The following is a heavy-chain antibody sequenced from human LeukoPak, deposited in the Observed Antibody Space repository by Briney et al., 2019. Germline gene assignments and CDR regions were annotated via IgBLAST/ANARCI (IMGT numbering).Heavy chain of an antibody. Sequence: SETLSLTCTVSGGSISSSSYYWGWIRQPPGKGLEWIGSIYYSGSTYYNPSLKSRVTISVDTSKNQFSLKLSSVTAADTAVYYCARRKDCSSTSCYVSWFDPWGQGTLVTVSS. CDR1: GGSISSSSYY. CDR2: IYYSGST. D-gene: IGHD2-2*01. CDR3: ARRKDCSSTSCYVSWFDP. J-gene: IGHJ5*02. V-gene: IGHV4-39*01.